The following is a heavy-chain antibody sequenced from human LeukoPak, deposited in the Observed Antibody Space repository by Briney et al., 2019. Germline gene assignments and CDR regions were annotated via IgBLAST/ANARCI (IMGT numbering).Heavy chain of an antibody. CDR1: GGSFSGYY. D-gene: IGHD2-8*01. V-gene: IGHV4-34*01. CDR2: INHSGST. J-gene: IGHJ4*02. Sequence: PSETLSLTCAVYGGSFSGYYWSWIRQPPGKGLEWIGEINHSGSTNYNPSLKSRVTISVDTSKNQFSLKLSSVTAADTAVYYCARGSTNVDYWGQGTLVTVSS. CDR3: ARGSTNVDY.